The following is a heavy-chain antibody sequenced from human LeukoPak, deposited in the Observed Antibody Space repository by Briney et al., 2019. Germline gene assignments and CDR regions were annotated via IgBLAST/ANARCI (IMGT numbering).Heavy chain of an antibody. Sequence: SETLSLTCAVYGGSFSGYYWSWIRQPPGKGLEWIGEINHSGSTNYSPSLKSRVTISVDTSKNQFSLKLSSVTAADTAVYYCAPLPMRGAGGDFDYWGQGTLVTVSS. CDR2: INHSGST. V-gene: IGHV4-34*01. CDR3: APLPMRGAGGDFDY. CDR1: GGSFSGYY. D-gene: IGHD1-26*01. J-gene: IGHJ4*02.